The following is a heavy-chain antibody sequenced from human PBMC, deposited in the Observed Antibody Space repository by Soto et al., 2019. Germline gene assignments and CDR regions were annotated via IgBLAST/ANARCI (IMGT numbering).Heavy chain of an antibody. CDR3: ARGIYDFWSGDAFDV. J-gene: IGHJ3*01. V-gene: IGHV3-66*01. Sequence: GGSLRLSCAASGFTVSSKYMSWVRQAPGKGLEWISVVYSGGSTYYADSVKGRFTISRDNSKNTLYLQMNSLRAEDTAVYYCARGIYDFWSGDAFDVWGQGTMVTVSS. CDR1: GFTVSSKY. CDR2: VYSGGST. D-gene: IGHD3-3*01.